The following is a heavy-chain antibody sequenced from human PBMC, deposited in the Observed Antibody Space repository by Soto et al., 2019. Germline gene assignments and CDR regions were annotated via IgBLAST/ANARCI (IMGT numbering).Heavy chain of an antibody. V-gene: IGHV5-51*01. CDR2: ICPDDSGT. Sequence: PGESLKILCQGSGYSFTSYWIGRVRQLPVRGLEWVGVICPDDSGTRYSTSVQGQGTISAYKSISSAYLQWSSLRASDTAMYYCARLVSAAGTACYFDYWGEGTLVTV. D-gene: IGHD6-13*01. CDR3: ARLVSAAGTACYFDY. J-gene: IGHJ4*02. CDR1: GYSFTSYW.